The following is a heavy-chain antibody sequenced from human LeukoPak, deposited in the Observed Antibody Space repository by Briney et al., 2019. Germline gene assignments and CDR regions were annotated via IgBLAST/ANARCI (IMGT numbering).Heavy chain of an antibody. CDR2: INPSGGTT. CDR3: ARDAYNYYYSDY. V-gene: IGHV1-46*01. D-gene: IGHD5-24*01. J-gene: IGHJ4*02. Sequence: ASVKVSCKASGYIFTGYYMYWVRQAPGQGLEWMGLINPSGGTTTYAQKFQGRVTMTRDTSTSTVYMELSSLRSEDAAVYYCARDAYNYYYSDYWGQGTLVTVSS. CDR1: GYIFTGYY.